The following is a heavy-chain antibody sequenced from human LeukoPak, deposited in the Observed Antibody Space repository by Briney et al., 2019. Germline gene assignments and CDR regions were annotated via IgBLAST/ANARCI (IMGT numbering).Heavy chain of an antibody. J-gene: IGHJ6*03. CDR3: ARDGGLEVLYYYYYMDV. V-gene: IGHV3-30*04. Sequence: GGSLRLSCAASRFTFSSYAMHWVRQAPGKGLEWVAVRSYDGSNKYYVDSVKGRFTISRDNSKNTLYLQMNSLRAEDTAVYYCARDGGLEVLYYYYYMDVWGKGTTVTVSS. D-gene: IGHD3-16*01. CDR2: RSYDGSNK. CDR1: RFTFSSYA.